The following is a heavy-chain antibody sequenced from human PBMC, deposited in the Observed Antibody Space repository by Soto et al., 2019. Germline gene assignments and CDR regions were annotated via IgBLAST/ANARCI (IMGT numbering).Heavy chain of an antibody. CDR3: ARDIVVVVAAYFYYYYGLDV. D-gene: IGHD2-15*01. CDR2: IYYSGST. V-gene: IGHV4-39*01. Sequence: PSETLSLTCTVSGGSISSSSYYWGWIRQPPGKGLEWIGSIYYSGSTYYNPSLKSRVTISVDTSKNQFSLKLSSVTAADTAVYYCARDIVVVVAAYFYYYYGLDVWGQGTTVTVSS. CDR1: GGSISSSSYY. J-gene: IGHJ6*02.